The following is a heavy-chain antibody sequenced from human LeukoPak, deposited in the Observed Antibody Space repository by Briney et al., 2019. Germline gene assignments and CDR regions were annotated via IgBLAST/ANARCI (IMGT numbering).Heavy chain of an antibody. V-gene: IGHV4-59*01. CDR1: GGSISSYY. D-gene: IGHD1-1*01. CDR2: IYYSGST. CDR3: ARAHKLNAFDI. Sequence: SETLSLTCTVSGGSISSYYWSWIRQPPGEGLEWIGYIYYSGSTNYNPSLKSRVTISVDTSKNQFSLKLTSVTAADTAVYYCARAHKLNAFDIWGQGTMVTVSS. J-gene: IGHJ3*02.